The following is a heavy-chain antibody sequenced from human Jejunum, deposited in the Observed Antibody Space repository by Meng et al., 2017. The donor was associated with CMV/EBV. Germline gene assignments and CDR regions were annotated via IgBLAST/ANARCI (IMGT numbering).Heavy chain of an antibody. V-gene: IGHV3-15*01. Sequence: AASGFTFSSYAMSWVRQAPGKGLEWVGRIKSKTDGGTTDYAAPVNGRFTISRDDPKNTLYLQMNSLITEDTAVYFCTTPGATTSYWGQGTLVTVSS. D-gene: IGHD1-26*01. CDR3: TTPGATTSY. J-gene: IGHJ4*02. CDR1: GFTFSSYA. CDR2: IKSKTDGGTT.